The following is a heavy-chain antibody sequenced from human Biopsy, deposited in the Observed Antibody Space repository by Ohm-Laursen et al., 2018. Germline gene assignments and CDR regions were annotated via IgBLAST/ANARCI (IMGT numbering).Heavy chain of an antibody. J-gene: IGHJ1*01. CDR3: ATRLTGYFHH. CDR2: NIPILGTG. D-gene: IGHD2-21*01. CDR1: GGTFSNYG. V-gene: IGHV1-69*06. Sequence: ASVKVSCKAPGGTFSNYGVNWVRQAPGQGLEWLGGNIPILGTGNYAQKFQDRVTVAADTSTSTATMELRSLRSDDTAVYYCATRLTGYFHHWGQGTLVIVSS.